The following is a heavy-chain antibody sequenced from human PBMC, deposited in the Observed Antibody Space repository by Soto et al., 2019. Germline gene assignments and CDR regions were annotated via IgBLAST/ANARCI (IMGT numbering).Heavy chain of an antibody. CDR3: ARGFNRLPSTSFDY. V-gene: IGHV4-34*01. Sequence: PSETLSLTCAVYGGSFSGYYWSWIRQPPGKGLEWIGEINHSGSTNYNPSLKSRVTISVDTSKNQFSPELSSVTAADTAVYYCARGFNRLPSTSFDYWGQGTLVTVSS. D-gene: IGHD2-2*01. CDR1: GGSFSGYY. CDR2: INHSGST. J-gene: IGHJ4*02.